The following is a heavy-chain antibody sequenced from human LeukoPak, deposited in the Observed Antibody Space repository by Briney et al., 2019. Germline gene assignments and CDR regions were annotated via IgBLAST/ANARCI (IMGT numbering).Heavy chain of an antibody. V-gene: IGHV3-53*01. Sequence: GGSLRLSCAASGFTVSSNYMSWVRQAPGKGLEWVSVIYSGGSTYYADSAKGRFTISRDNSKNTLYLQMNSLRAEDTAVYYCARATFQVGASDYWGQGTLVTVSS. J-gene: IGHJ4*02. D-gene: IGHD1-26*01. CDR3: ARATFQVGASDY. CDR1: GFTVSSNY. CDR2: IYSGGST.